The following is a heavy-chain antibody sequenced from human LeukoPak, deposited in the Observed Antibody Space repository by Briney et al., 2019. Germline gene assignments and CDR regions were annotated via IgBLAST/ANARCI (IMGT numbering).Heavy chain of an antibody. CDR1: GGSFSGYY. CDR2: INHSGST. Sequence: PSETLSLTCAVYGGSFSGYYWSWIRQPPGKGLEWIGEINHSGSTNYNPSLKSRVTISVDTSKNQFSLKLSSVTAADTAVYYCARSRIAVVYYYYYMDVWGKGTTVTVSS. D-gene: IGHD6-19*01. CDR3: ARSRIAVVYYYYYMDV. J-gene: IGHJ6*03. V-gene: IGHV4-34*01.